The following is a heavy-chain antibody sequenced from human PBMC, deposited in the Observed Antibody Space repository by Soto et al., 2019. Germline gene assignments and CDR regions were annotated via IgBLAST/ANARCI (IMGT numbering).Heavy chain of an antibody. CDR1: GFTFSIYS. D-gene: IGHD3-16*01. J-gene: IGHJ6*03. CDR3: ARVGWAAYHHYMDV. V-gene: IGHV3-48*01. Sequence: PGGFLRLSCAASGFTFSIYSMNWVRQAPGKGLEWLSYISSGSSTISYADSVKGRFTISRDNAKNSLFLQMNSLRAEDTAVYYCARVGWAAYHHYMDVWGKGTTVTVSS. CDR2: ISSGSSTI.